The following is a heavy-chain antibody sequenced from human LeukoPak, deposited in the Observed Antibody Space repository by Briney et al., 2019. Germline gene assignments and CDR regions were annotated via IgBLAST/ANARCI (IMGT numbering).Heavy chain of an antibody. V-gene: IGHV3-13*01. Sequence: GGSLRLPCAASGFTFSTYDMHWVRQATGKGLEWVSAIGTAGHTYYPVSVEGRFTISRENAKNSLYLQMNSLRAGDTAVYYCARGPHCTTTTCYPYAMDVWGQGTTVTVSS. CDR1: GFTFSTYD. D-gene: IGHD2-2*01. CDR3: ARGPHCTTTTCYPYAMDV. CDR2: IGTAGHT. J-gene: IGHJ6*02.